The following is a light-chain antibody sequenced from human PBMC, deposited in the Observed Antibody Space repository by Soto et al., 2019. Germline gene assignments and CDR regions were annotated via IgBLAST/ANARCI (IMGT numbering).Light chain of an antibody. CDR2: DAS. CDR3: QQYDDLPWT. CDR1: QDISNY. V-gene: IGKV1-33*01. J-gene: IGKJ2*02. Sequence: DIQMTQSPSSLSASVGDRVTITCQASQDISNYLNWYQQKPGKAPKLLIYDASNLETGVPSRFSGSGSGTHFIFTISSLQPEDIAAYYGQQYDDLPWTFGQGTKLEIK.